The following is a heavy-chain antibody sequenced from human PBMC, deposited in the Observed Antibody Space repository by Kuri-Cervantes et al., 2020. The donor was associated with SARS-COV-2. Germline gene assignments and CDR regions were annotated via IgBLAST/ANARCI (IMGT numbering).Heavy chain of an antibody. CDR3: ARGGGGYCSSTSCYSY. J-gene: IGHJ4*02. D-gene: IGHD2-2*02. CDR2: ISSSSSYI. Sequence: GGSLRLSCAASGFTFSSYSMNWVRQAPGKGLEWVSSISSSSSYIYYADSVKGRFTISRDNAKNSLYLQMNSLRAEDTAVYYCARGGGGYCSSTSCYSYWGQGTLVTVSS. V-gene: IGHV3-21*01. CDR1: GFTFSSYS.